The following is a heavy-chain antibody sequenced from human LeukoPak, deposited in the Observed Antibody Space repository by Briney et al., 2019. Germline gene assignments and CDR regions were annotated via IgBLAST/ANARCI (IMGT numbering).Heavy chain of an antibody. D-gene: IGHD3-10*02. J-gene: IGHJ4*02. CDR3: ARAWGRRVFWVTNHFDY. CDR1: SGSISTSNYY. V-gene: IGHV4-39*01. CDR2: IFYSGST. Sequence: TSETLSLTCTVSSGSISTSNYYWGWVRQPPGKALEWIGNIFYSGSTYYSPSLKSRVTISVDTSKNQFSLKLSSVTAADTAVYYCARAWGRRVFWVTNHFDYWGQGTLVTVSS.